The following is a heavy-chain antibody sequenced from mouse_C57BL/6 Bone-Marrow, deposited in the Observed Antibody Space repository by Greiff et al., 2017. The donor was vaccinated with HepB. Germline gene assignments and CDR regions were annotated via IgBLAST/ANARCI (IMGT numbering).Heavy chain of an antibody. CDR3: AREDYGNYVEAMDY. CDR1: GYTFTSYG. Sequence: VQLQQSGAELARPGASVKLSCKASGYTFTSYGISWVKQRTGQGLEWIGEIYPRSGNTYYNEKFKGKATLTADKSSSTAYMELRSLTSEDSAVYFCAREDYGNYVEAMDYWGQGTSVTVSS. V-gene: IGHV1-81*01. J-gene: IGHJ4*01. CDR2: IYPRSGNT. D-gene: IGHD2-1*01.